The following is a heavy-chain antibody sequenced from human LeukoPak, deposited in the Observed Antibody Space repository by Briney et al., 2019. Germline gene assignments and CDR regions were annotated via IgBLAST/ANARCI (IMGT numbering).Heavy chain of an antibody. V-gene: IGHV3-7*01. J-gene: IGHJ1*01. D-gene: IGHD3-22*01. CDR3: ARERGYDNSGYLPTTYFQH. CDR2: IKQDGSEK. Sequence: GGSLRLSCAASGFTFSVYWMGWVRQAPGKGLEWVANIKQDGSEKYYVDSVKGRFTISRDNAKSSLFLQLNSLRAEDTAVYYCARERGYDNSGYLPTTYFQHWGQGTLVTVSS. CDR1: GFTFSVYW.